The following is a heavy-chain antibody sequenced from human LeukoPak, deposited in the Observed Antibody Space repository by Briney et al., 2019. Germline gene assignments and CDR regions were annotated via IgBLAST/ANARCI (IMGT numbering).Heavy chain of an antibody. V-gene: IGHV3-30-3*01. CDR2: ISYDGSNK. CDR1: GFTFSRYA. CDR3: ARGPGRRYGSGSHQDY. Sequence: GRSLRLSCAASGFTFSRYAMQWVRQAPGKGLEWVAVISYDGSNKYYADSVKGRFTISRDNSKNTLYLQMNSLRAEDTAVYYCARGPGRRYGSGSHQDYWGQGTLVTVSS. J-gene: IGHJ4*02. D-gene: IGHD3-10*01.